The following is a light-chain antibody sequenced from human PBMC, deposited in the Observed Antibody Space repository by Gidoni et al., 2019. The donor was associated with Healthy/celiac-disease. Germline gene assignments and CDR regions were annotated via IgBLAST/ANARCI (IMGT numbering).Light chain of an antibody. V-gene: IGKV1-9*01. CDR2: AAS. CDR1: QGISSY. J-gene: IGKJ3*01. CDR3: QQLNSYRA. Sequence: IQLTQSPSSLSATVGDRVTITCRASQGISSYLAWYQQKPGKAPKLLIYAASTLQSGVPSRFSGSGSGTDFTLTISSLQPEDFATYYCQQLNSYRAFGPGTKVDIK.